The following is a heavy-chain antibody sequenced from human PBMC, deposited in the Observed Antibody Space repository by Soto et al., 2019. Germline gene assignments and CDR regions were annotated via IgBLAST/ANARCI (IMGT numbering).Heavy chain of an antibody. CDR2: ISPYIGIA. V-gene: IGHV1-18*01. J-gene: IGHJ4*02. D-gene: IGHD2-21*02. CDR1: GYTFTSYG. CDR3: ARGFGGGDLEY. Sequence: ASVKVSCKASGYTFTSYGISWVRQAPGQGLEWMGRISPYIGIANYAQKLQGRVTMTTDTSTSTAYMELRSLRSDDTAVYYCARGFGGGDLEYWGQGTLVTVSS.